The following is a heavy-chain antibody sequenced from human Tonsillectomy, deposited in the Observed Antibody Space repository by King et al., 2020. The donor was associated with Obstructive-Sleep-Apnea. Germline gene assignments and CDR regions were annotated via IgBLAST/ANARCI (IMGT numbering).Heavy chain of an antibody. J-gene: IGHJ4*02. CDR2: ISGSGGST. Sequence: VQLVESGGGLVQPGGSLRLSCAASGFTFSSYAMSWVRQAPGKGLKWVSAISGSGGSTYYADSVKGRFTISRDNSKNTLYLQMNSLRAEDTAVYYCAESTGVATRGYDYWGQGTLVTVSS. D-gene: IGHD5-12*01. CDR1: GFTFSSYA. V-gene: IGHV3-23*04. CDR3: AESTGVATRGYDY.